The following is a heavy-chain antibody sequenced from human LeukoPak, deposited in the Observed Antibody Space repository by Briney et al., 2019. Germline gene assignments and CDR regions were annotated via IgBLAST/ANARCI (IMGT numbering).Heavy chain of an antibody. CDR1: GGSISSYY. Sequence: SETLSLTCTVSGGSISSYYWSWIRQPAGKGLEWIGRIYTSGSTNYNPSLKSRVTMSVDTSKSQFSLKLSSVTAADTAVYYCARDGIAAAGNWFDPWGQGTLVTVSS. D-gene: IGHD6-13*01. CDR2: IYTSGST. J-gene: IGHJ5*02. CDR3: ARDGIAAAGNWFDP. V-gene: IGHV4-4*07.